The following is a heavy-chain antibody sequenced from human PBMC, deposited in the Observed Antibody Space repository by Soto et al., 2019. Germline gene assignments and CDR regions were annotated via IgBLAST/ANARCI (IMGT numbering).Heavy chain of an antibody. J-gene: IGHJ5*02. V-gene: IGHV3-21*01. Sequence: GGSLRLSCAASGFTFRSFTMNWVRQAPGRGLEWVSTISSNSAYIYYTDALRGRFTISRDNAKNSLHLQMNSLRAEDTAVYYCTRVASQDSSPGGGFAPWGPGTLVTVSS. D-gene: IGHD6-13*01. CDR2: ISSNSAYI. CDR1: GFTFRSFT. CDR3: TRVASQDSSPGGGFAP.